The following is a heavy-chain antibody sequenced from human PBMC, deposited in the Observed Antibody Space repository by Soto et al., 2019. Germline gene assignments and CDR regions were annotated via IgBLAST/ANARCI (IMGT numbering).Heavy chain of an antibody. CDR3: ARGGETYYDFWSGFSPIDY. V-gene: IGHV4-39*01. D-gene: IGHD3-3*01. Sequence: SETLSLTCTVSGGSISSSRCHWGWIRQPPGKGLEWIASIKYSGTTFYNPSLKSRVTLSVDTSKNQFALKLSSVTAADTAVYFCARGGETYYDFWSGFSPIDYWGQGALVTVSS. J-gene: IGHJ4*02. CDR2: IKYSGTT. CDR1: GGSISSSRCH.